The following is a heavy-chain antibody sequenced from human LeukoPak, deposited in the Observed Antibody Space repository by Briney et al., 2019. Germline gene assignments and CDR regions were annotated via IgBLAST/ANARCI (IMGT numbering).Heavy chain of an antibody. CDR2: INPSGGST. CDR3: ARSREQLWSPIPPTYFDY. J-gene: IGHJ4*02. D-gene: IGHD5-18*01. CDR1: GYTFTSYY. Sequence: ASVKVSCKASGYTFTSYYMHWVRQAPGQGLEWMGIINPSGGSTSYAQKFQGRVTMTRDTSTSTVYMELSSLRSEDTAVYYCARSREQLWSPIPPTYFDYWGQGTLVTVSS. V-gene: IGHV1-46*01.